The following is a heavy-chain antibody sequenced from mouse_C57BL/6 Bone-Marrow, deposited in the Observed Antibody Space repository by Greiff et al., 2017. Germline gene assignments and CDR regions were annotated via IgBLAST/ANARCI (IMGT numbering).Heavy chain of an antibody. V-gene: IGHV5-15*01. D-gene: IGHD2-3*01. J-gene: IGHJ4*01. CDR2: ISNLAYSI. Sequence: EVKLMESGGGLVPPGGSLKLSCAASGFTFSDYGMAWVRQAPRKGPEWVAFISNLAYSIYYADTVTGRYTISRENAKNTLYREMSSLRSEDTAMYYCARMMVTKRRERDAMDYWGQGTSVTVSS. CDR1: GFTFSDYG. CDR3: ARMMVTKRRERDAMDY.